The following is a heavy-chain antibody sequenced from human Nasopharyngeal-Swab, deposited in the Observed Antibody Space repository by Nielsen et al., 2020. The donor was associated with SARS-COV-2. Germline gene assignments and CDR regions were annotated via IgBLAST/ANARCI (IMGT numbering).Heavy chain of an antibody. V-gene: IGHV4-61*02. D-gene: IGHD5-24*01. Sequence: SETLSLTCTVSGGSISSGSYYWSWIRQPAGKGLEWIGRIYTSGSTNYNPSLKSRVTISVDTSKNQFSPKLSSVTAADTAVYYCASTEGDGYKGGFFDYWGQGTLVTVSS. CDR3: ASTEGDGYKGGFFDY. CDR2: IYTSGST. J-gene: IGHJ4*02. CDR1: GGSISSGSYY.